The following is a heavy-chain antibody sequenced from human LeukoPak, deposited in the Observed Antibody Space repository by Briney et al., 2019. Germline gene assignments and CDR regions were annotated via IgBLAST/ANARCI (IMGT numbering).Heavy chain of an antibody. Sequence: ASVKVSCKASGYTFTSYDINWVRQATGQGLEWMGWMNPNSGNTGYAQKFQGRVTITRNTSISTAYMELRSLRSDDTAVYYCARDMSGSYGYWGQGTLVTVSS. D-gene: IGHD1-26*01. CDR3: ARDMSGSYGY. CDR1: GYTFTSYD. J-gene: IGHJ4*02. V-gene: IGHV1-8*03. CDR2: MNPNSGNT.